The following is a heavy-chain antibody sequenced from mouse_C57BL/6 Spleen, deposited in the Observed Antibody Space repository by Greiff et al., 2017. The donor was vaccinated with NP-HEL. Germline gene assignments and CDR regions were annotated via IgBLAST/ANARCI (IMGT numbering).Heavy chain of an antibody. CDR2: IHPNSGST. CDR3: ARWDYDRYFDV. J-gene: IGHJ1*03. Sequence: QVQLQQPGAELVKPGASVKLSCKASGYTFTSYWMHWVKQRPGQGLEWIGMIHPNSGSTNYNEKFKSKATLTVDKSSSTAYMQLSSLTSEDSAVYYCARWDYDRYFDVWGTGTTVTVSS. CDR1: GYTFTSYW. D-gene: IGHD2-4*01. V-gene: IGHV1-64*01.